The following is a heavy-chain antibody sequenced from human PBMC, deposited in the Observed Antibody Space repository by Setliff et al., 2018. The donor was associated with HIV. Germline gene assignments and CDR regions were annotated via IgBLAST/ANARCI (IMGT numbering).Heavy chain of an antibody. Sequence: ASVKVSCKASGYTFTSHTIHWVRQAPGQGLEWMGWINTANGNTKYSQKFQDRVTITRDTSASTGYMEVNSLRPEDTAVYYCARDRTPKRGYTYREPDFDSWGQGTLVIVSS. CDR3: ARDRTPKRGYTYREPDFDS. CDR2: INTANGNT. CDR1: GYTFTSHT. V-gene: IGHV1-3*04. J-gene: IGHJ4*02. D-gene: IGHD3-22*01.